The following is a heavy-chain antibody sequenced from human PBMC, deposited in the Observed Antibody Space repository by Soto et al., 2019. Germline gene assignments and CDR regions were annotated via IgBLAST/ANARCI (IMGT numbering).Heavy chain of an antibody. CDR2: IYWNEDK. D-gene: IGHD3-22*01. CDR1: GFSISTSGVS. CDR3: AHSTSGYYFPYFQL. J-gene: IGHJ1*01. V-gene: IGHV2-5*01. Sequence: QITLKESGPPLAKPTQTLTLTCTFSGFSISTSGVSVGWFRQPPGKALEWLALIYWNEDKRYTPSLKSRLTISKDTSKDHVVLSMTDMDPADTATYFCAHSTSGYYFPYFQLWGQGTLVTVS.